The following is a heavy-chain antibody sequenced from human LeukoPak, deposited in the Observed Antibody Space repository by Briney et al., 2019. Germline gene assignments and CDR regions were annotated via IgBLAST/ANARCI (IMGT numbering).Heavy chain of an antibody. Sequence: GGSLRLSCAASGFTFSSYEMNWVRQAPGKGLEWVSYISSSGSTIYYADSVKGRFTISRDNSKNTLYLQMNSLRAEDTAVYYCARETPSFSVTPYYFDYWGQGTLVTVSS. CDR2: ISSSGSTI. CDR3: ARETPSFSVTPYYFDY. V-gene: IGHV3-48*03. D-gene: IGHD4-17*01. J-gene: IGHJ4*02. CDR1: GFTFSSYE.